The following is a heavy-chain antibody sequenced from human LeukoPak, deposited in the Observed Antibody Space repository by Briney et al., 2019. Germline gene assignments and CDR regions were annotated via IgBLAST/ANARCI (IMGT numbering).Heavy chain of an antibody. V-gene: IGHV3-23*01. D-gene: IGHD2-2*01. Sequence: GGSLRLSCANAGSTFSRIAMGCICQAPGKGLEWVSTISGSGGSTYYADSVKGRFTISRDNSKNTLYLQMNSLRAEDTAVYYCAKTPRITTGTSFYAGYFDYWGQGTLVTVSS. CDR2: ISGSGGST. CDR1: GSTFSRIA. CDR3: AKTPRITTGTSFYAGYFDY. J-gene: IGHJ4*02.